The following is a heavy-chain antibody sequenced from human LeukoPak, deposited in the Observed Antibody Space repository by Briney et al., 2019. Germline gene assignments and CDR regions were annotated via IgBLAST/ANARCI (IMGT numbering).Heavy chain of an antibody. CDR3: AEDAVRRFGELGSWFDP. CDR1: GFTVSSSY. D-gene: IGHD3-10*01. CDR2: ISWNSGSI. V-gene: IGHV3-9*01. J-gene: IGHJ5*02. Sequence: GGSLRLSCAASGFTVSSSYMSWVRQAPGKGLEWVSGISWNSGSIGYADSVKGRFTISRDNAKNSLYLQMNSLRAEDTALYYCAEDAVRRFGELGSWFDPWGQGTLVTVSS.